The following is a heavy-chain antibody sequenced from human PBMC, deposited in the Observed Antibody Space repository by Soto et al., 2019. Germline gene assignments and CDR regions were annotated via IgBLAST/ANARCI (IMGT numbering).Heavy chain of an antibody. Sequence: SETLSLTCTVSGGSISSSSYYWGWIRQPPGKGLEWIGSIYYSGSTYYNPSLKSRVTISVDTSKNQFSLKLSSVTAADAAVYYCARRVVRGVSLDYWGQGTLVTVSS. CDR3: ARRVVRGVSLDY. D-gene: IGHD3-10*01. J-gene: IGHJ4*02. CDR2: IYYSGST. V-gene: IGHV4-39*01. CDR1: GGSISSSSYY.